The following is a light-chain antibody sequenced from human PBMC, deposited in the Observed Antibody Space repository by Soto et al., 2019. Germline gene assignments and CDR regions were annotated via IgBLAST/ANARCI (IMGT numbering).Light chain of an antibody. Sequence: QSVLTQPPSASGTPGQRVTISCSGSSSNIGTNYVYWYQQLPGTAPKLLIYRNNQRPSGVPDRLSGSKSGTSASLAISGLRSEDEADYYCAAWDDRLRGLYVFGIGTKVTV. CDR2: RNN. J-gene: IGLJ1*01. V-gene: IGLV1-47*01. CDR1: SSNIGTNY. CDR3: AAWDDRLRGLYV.